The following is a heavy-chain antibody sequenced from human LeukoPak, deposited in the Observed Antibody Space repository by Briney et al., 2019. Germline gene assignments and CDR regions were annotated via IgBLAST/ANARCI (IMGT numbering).Heavy chain of an antibody. Sequence: SVKVSCKASGYTFTSYAISWVRQAPGQGLEWMGGIIPIFGTANYAQKFQGRVTITADKSTSTAYMELSSLRSEDTAVYYCARGSRPVYNLLTGKRYFDYWGQGTLLTVSS. CDR3: ARGSRPVYNLLTGKRYFDY. J-gene: IGHJ4*02. D-gene: IGHD3-9*01. CDR1: GYTFTSYA. CDR2: IIPIFGTA. V-gene: IGHV1-69*06.